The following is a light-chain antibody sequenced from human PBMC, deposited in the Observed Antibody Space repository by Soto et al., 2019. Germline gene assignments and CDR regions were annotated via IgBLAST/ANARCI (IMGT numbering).Light chain of an antibody. CDR2: AAS. Sequence: DIQMTQSPSSLSASVGDRVTITCRASQSISSYLNCYQQKPGKPPKLLIYAASSLQSGVPSRFSCSGSGTDFTLTISSLQPEDFATYYCQQSYSTPFTFGPGTKVDIK. CDR1: QSISSY. CDR3: QQSYSTPFT. J-gene: IGKJ3*01. V-gene: IGKV1-39*01.